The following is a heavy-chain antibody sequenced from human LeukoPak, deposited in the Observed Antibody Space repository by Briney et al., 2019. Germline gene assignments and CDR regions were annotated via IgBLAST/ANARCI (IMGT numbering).Heavy chain of an antibody. CDR2: ILYDGGNK. CDR1: GFTFNTHG. D-gene: IGHD3-9*01. J-gene: IGHJ4*02. CDR3: AKVQSYYGILTGDPFDY. Sequence: GRSLRLSCAASGFTFNTHGMHWVRQGPGKGPEWVAFILYDGGNKYYADSVKGRFTISRDNFKNTLYLQMNSLRPEDTAVYYCAKVQSYYGILTGDPFDYWGQGTLVTVSS. V-gene: IGHV3-30*02.